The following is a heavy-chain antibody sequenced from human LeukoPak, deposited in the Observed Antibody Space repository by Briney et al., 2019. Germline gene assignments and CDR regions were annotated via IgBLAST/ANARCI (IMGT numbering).Heavy chain of an antibody. V-gene: IGHV3-23*01. J-gene: IGHJ6*02. CDR2: ISGSGGST. CDR3: AKGEYSSGLGLIYYYYGMDV. CDR1: GSTFSSYA. D-gene: IGHD6-19*01. Sequence: GGSLRLSCAASGSTFSSYAMSWVRQAPGKGLEWVSAISGSGGSTYYADSVKGRFTISRDNSKNTLYLQMNSLRAEDTAVYYCAKGEYSSGLGLIYYYYGMDVWGQGTTVTVSS.